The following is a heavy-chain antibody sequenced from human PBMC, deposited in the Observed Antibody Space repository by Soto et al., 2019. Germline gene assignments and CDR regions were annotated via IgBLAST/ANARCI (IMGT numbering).Heavy chain of an antibody. CDR3: ARGYAAAGIRI. V-gene: IGHV4-30-4*01. Sequence: SSETLSLTCTVSGGSISSGDYYWSWIRQPPGKGLEWIGYIYYSGSTYYNPSLKSRVTVSLDTSKNQFSLKLSSVTAADTAVYYCARGYAAAGIRIWGQGTLVTVSS. D-gene: IGHD6-13*01. CDR1: GGSISSGDYY. CDR2: IYYSGST. J-gene: IGHJ4*02.